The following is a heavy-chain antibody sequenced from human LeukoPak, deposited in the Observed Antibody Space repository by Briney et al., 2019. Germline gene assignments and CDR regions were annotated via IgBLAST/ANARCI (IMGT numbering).Heavy chain of an antibody. CDR3: ARDRGSGGGFDY. Sequence: SETLSLTCTVSGGSISGYYWSWIQQPPGKGLEWIAYMSYSGSPNYNPSLKNRVTISRDTSKNQLSLKLSSVTAADTAVYYCARDRGSGGGFDYWGQGTLVTVSS. J-gene: IGHJ4*02. D-gene: IGHD2-15*01. CDR1: GGSISGYY. V-gene: IGHV4-59*01. CDR2: MSYSGSP.